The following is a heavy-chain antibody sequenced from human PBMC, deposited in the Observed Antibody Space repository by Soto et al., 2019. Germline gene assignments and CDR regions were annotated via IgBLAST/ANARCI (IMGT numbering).Heavy chain of an antibody. Sequence: QVQLVQSGAEVKKPGASVKVSCKASGYTFTGYYMHWVRQAPGQGLEWMGWINPNSGGTNYAQKFQGWVTMTRDTSISKAYMELSRLRSDDTGVYYCARSGELYGEHYNPKNWFDPWGQGNLVTVSS. D-gene: IGHD4-17*01. V-gene: IGHV1-2*04. CDR3: ARSGELYGEHYNPKNWFDP. CDR1: GYTFTGYY. J-gene: IGHJ5*02. CDR2: INPNSGGT.